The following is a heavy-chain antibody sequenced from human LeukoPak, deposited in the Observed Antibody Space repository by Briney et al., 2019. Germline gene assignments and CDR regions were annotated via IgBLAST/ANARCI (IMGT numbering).Heavy chain of an antibody. V-gene: IGHV1-69*13. D-gene: IGHD4-23*01. Sequence: SVKVSCKASGYTFTGYYMHWVRQAPGQGLEWMGGIIPIFGTANYAQKFQGRVTITADESTSTAYMELSSLRSEDTAVYYCASNPVSDYARKTYYYYYYMDVWGKGTTVTISS. CDR1: GYTFTGYY. CDR2: IIPIFGTA. J-gene: IGHJ6*03. CDR3: ASNPVSDYARKTYYYYYYMDV.